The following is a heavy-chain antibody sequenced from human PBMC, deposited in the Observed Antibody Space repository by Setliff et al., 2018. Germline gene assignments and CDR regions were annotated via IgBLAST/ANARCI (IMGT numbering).Heavy chain of an antibody. CDR3: ARGGTSRYFDY. J-gene: IGHJ4*02. V-gene: IGHV4-59*01. CDR2: VYYSGTA. CDR1: GGSLSTYY. Sequence: SETLSLTCTVSGGSLSTYYWSWIRQPPGRGLEYIGYVYYSGTANFSPSLKSRVTLSVDTSKNQFSLKLTSVTAADTAVYYCARGGTSRYFDYWGQGTPVTVSS. D-gene: IGHD5-12*01.